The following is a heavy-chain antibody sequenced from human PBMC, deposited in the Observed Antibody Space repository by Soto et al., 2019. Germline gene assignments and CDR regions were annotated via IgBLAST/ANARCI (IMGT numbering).Heavy chain of an antibody. J-gene: IGHJ4*02. Sequence: SETLSLTCTVSGGSINNYYWGWIRQPPGKGLEWIAYIHYSGTTYYNPSLESRVTISLDTSKNQFSLRLSSVTASDAAVYYCARRLSGDYGSYLDYWGQGTLVTVSS. V-gene: IGHV4-59*08. CDR3: ARRLSGDYGSYLDY. CDR2: IHYSGTT. D-gene: IGHD4-17*01. CDR1: GGSINNYY.